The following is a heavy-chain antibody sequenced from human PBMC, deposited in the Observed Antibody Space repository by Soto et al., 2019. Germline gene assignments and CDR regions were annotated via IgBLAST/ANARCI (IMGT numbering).Heavy chain of an antibody. Sequence: ASVKVSCKASGYTFTGYYMHWVRQAPGQGLEWTGWINPNSGGTNYAQKFQGRVTMTRDTSISTAYMELSRLRSDDTAVYYCARDWVSRFLEWHPRGQWGQGPLVTVYS. V-gene: IGHV1-2*02. J-gene: IGHJ4*02. CDR1: GYTFTGYY. CDR2: INPNSGGT. CDR3: ARDWVSRFLEWHPRGQ. D-gene: IGHD3-3*01.